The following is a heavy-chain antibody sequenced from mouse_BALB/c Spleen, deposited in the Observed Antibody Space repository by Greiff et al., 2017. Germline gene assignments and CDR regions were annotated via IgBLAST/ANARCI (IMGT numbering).Heavy chain of an antibody. CDR2: IFPGTGTT. J-gene: IGHJ2*01. V-gene: IGHV1S132*01. Sequence: VQLQQSGAELVKPGASVKLSCKTSGYTFTSYWIQWVKQRPGQGLGWIGEIFPGTGTTYYNEKFKGKATLTIDTSSSTAYMQLSSLTSEDSAVYFCARRGNYDGYFDYWGQGTTLTVSS. CDR3: ARRGNYDGYFDY. D-gene: IGHD2-3*01. CDR1: GYTFTSYW.